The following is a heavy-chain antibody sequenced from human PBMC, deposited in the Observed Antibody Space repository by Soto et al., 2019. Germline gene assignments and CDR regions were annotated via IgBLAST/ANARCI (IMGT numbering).Heavy chain of an antibody. V-gene: IGHV3-23*01. CDR2: ISGSGGST. J-gene: IGHJ4*02. CDR3: AKGRDILTGYHDY. D-gene: IGHD3-9*01. CDR1: GFTFSSYA. Sequence: PGGSLRLSCAASGFTFSSYAMSWGRQAPWKGLEWVSAISGSGGSTYYADSVKGRFTISRDNSKNTLYLQMNSLRAEDTAVYYCAKGRDILTGYHDYCGQGTLVTVSS.